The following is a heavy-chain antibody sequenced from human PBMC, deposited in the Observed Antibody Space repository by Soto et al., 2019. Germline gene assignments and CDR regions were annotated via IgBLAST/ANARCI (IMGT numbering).Heavy chain of an antibody. Sequence: SETLSLTCAVYGGSFSGYYWSWIRQPPGKGLEWIGEINHSGSTNYNPSLKSRVTISVDTSKNQFSLKLSSVTAADTAVYYCARVDSSGWGIDYWGQGTLVTVSS. CDR1: GGSFSGYY. V-gene: IGHV4-34*01. J-gene: IGHJ4*02. CDR2: INHSGST. D-gene: IGHD6-19*01. CDR3: ARVDSSGWGIDY.